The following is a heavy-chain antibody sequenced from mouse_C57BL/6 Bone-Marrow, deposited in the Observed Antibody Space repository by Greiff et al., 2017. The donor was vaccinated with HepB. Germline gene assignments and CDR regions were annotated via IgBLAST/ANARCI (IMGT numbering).Heavy chain of an antibody. Sequence: VQLQQPGAELVRPGTSVKLSCKASGYTFTSYWMHWVKQRPGQGLEWIGVIDPSDSYTNYNQKFKGKATLTVDTSSSTAYMQLSSLTSEDSAVYYCARGDYSNYDYFDYWGQGTTLTVSS. CDR2: IDPSDSYT. J-gene: IGHJ2*01. CDR3: ARGDYSNYDYFDY. V-gene: IGHV1-59*01. D-gene: IGHD2-5*01. CDR1: GYTFTSYW.